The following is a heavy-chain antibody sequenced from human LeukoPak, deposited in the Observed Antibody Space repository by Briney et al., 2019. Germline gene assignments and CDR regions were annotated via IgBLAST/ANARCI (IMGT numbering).Heavy chain of an antibody. V-gene: IGHV3-7*01. CDR3: TKDLTDYHYYYTDV. J-gene: IGHJ6*03. CDR1: GFTFSSYW. CDR2: IKQDGSEK. Sequence: PGGSLRLSCAASGFTFSSYWMSWVRQAPGKGLEWVANIKQDGSEKYYVDSVKGRFTISRDNAKNSLYLQMNSLRAEDTAVYYCTKDLTDYHYYYTDVWGKGTTVIVSS. D-gene: IGHD2-21*02.